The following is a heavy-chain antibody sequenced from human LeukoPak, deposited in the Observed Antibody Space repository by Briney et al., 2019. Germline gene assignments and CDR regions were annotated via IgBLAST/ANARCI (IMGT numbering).Heavy chain of an antibody. CDR2: IYYSGST. CDR1: GGSISSSSYY. Sequence: SETLSLTCTVSGGSISSSSYYWGWIRQPPGKGLEWIGYIYYSGSTNYNPSLKSRVTISVDTSKKQFSLKLSSVTAADTAVYYCARGYYDILTGYNYYYYYMDVWGKGTTVTVSS. J-gene: IGHJ6*03. D-gene: IGHD3-9*01. V-gene: IGHV4-61*05. CDR3: ARGYYDILTGYNYYYYYMDV.